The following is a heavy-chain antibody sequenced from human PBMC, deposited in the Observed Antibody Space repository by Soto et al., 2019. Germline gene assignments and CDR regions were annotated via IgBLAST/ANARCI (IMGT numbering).Heavy chain of an antibody. CDR2: ISGSSDAT. V-gene: IGHV3-23*01. CDR3: ADAGINRPSNN. CDR1: GFTFSSYA. D-gene: IGHD3-10*01. Sequence: GGSLRLSCAASGFTFSSYAMNWVRQAPGKGLEWVSSISGSSDATFYADSVKGRFTISRDNSKNVLFLQMSNLRAEDTAMYFCADAGINRPSNNWGQGTLVTVSS. J-gene: IGHJ4*02.